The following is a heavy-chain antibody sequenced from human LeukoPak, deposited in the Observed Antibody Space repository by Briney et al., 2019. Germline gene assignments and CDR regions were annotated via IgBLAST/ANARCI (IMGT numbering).Heavy chain of an antibody. V-gene: IGHV4-34*01. CDR3: ARGGDFWSGYYRLHPFDY. CDR2: INHSGST. Sequence: SETLSLTCAVYGGSFSGYYWSWIRQPPGKGLEWIGEINHSGSTNYNPSLKSRVTISVDTSKNQFSLKLSSVTAADTAVYYCARGGDFWSGYYRLHPFDYWGQGTLVTVSS. CDR1: GGSFSGYY. D-gene: IGHD3-3*01. J-gene: IGHJ4*02.